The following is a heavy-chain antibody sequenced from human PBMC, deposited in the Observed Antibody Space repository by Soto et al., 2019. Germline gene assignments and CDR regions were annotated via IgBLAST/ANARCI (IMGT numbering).Heavy chain of an antibody. CDR1: GFTFSAYG. D-gene: IGHD6-13*01. CDR2: IWYDGSNK. Sequence: GGSLRLSCAAAGFTFSAYGIHWVRQAPGKGLEWVAVIWYDGSNKYYADSVKGRFTISRDNSKNTLYLQMNSLRAEDTAVYYCARGGSSSWYEVFYWGQGTLVTVSS. V-gene: IGHV3-33*01. CDR3: ARGGSSSWYEVFY. J-gene: IGHJ4*02.